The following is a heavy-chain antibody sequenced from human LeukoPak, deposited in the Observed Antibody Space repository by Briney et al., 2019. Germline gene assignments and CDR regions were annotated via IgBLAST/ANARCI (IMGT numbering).Heavy chain of an antibody. J-gene: IGHJ4*02. CDR2: YYHSGYT. CDR3: ARLGDYSNYQGSDFDY. Sequence: KPSETLSLTCAVSGYSITSGYYWGWIRQPPGKGLEWIGNYYHSGYTYYNPSLKSRVTISVDTSTKHCSLKLSSVTAADTAVYYCARLGDYSNYQGSDFDYWGQGTLVTVSS. V-gene: IGHV4-38-2*01. D-gene: IGHD4-11*01. CDR1: GYSITSGYY.